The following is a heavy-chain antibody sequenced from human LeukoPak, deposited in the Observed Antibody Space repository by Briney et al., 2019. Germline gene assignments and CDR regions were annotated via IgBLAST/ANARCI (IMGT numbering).Heavy chain of an antibody. Sequence: PSETLSLTCTVSGGSISSHYWSWIRQPPGKGLEWIGYIYYSGSTNYDPSLKSRVTISVDTSKNQFSLKLSSVTAADTAVYYCAREGRHGSGSYFSFDYWGQGTLVTVSS. D-gene: IGHD3-10*01. V-gene: IGHV4-59*11. CDR2: IYYSGST. J-gene: IGHJ4*02. CDR3: AREGRHGSGSYFSFDY. CDR1: GGSISSHY.